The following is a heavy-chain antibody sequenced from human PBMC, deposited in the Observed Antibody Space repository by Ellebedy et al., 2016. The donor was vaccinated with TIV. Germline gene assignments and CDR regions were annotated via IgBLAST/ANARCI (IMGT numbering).Heavy chain of an antibody. D-gene: IGHD2-8*01. Sequence: PGGSLRLSCAASGFTFSTSWMSRVRQAPGKGLEWVANIKQDGSERNYVDSVKGRFTISRDNAKNSLFLQMNGLRAEDTAVYFCARENGYCNNPMDCYFWFDPWGQGTLVTVSS. J-gene: IGHJ5*02. CDR1: GFTFSTSW. CDR3: ARENGYCNNPMDCYFWFDP. CDR2: IKQDGSER. V-gene: IGHV3-7*01.